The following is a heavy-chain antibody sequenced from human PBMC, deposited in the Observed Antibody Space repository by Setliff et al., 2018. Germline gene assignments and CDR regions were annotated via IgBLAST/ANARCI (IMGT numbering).Heavy chain of an antibody. J-gene: IGHJ4*02. CDR3: AADASDYYDSSGYSGFGDY. V-gene: IGHV1-58*01. CDR2: IVVGSGNT. D-gene: IGHD3-22*01. CDR1: GFTFTSSA. Sequence: SVKVSCKASGFTFTSSAVQWVRQARGQRLEWIGWIVVGSGNTNYAQKFQERVTITRDMSTSTAYMELSSLRSEDTAVYYCAADASDYYDSSGYSGFGDYWGQGTLVTVSS.